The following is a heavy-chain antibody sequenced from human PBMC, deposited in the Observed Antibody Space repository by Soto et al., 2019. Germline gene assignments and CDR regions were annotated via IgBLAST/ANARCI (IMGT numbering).Heavy chain of an antibody. CDR2: ISYDGYLK. D-gene: IGHD3-10*01. Sequence: GGSLRLSCAASGFTFSTYGMQWVRQAPGRGLEWVAVISYDGYLKYYVDAVKGRFTVARDNSKNTLFLEMDSLRVEDTAVYFCAKDFKVSGSHYGTLNYYYGMDVWGQGTTVTVSS. CDR1: GFTFSTYG. CDR3: AKDFKVSGSHYGTLNYYYGMDV. J-gene: IGHJ6*02. V-gene: IGHV3-30*18.